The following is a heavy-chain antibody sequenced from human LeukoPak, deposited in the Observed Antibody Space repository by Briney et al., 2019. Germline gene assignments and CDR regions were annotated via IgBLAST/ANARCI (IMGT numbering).Heavy chain of an antibody. CDR2: ISPDSGGT. CDR3: ARVLVRGLVRSWFDP. V-gene: IGHV1-2*02. D-gene: IGHD6-19*01. CDR1: GYSFTYYY. Sequence: ASVKVSCKASGYSFTYYYIHWVRQAPGQGLEWMGWISPDSGGTNNAQEFQGRVTMTRDTSISTAYMEVNRLRSDDTAVYYCARVLVRGLVRSWFDPWGQGTLVTVSS. J-gene: IGHJ5*02.